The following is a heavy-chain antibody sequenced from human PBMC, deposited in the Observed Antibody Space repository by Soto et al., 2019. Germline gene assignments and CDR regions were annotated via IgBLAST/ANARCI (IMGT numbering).Heavy chain of an antibody. CDR3: ARGSTVTTGFDY. CDR1: GNSVSSDSAA. J-gene: IGHJ4*02. V-gene: IGHV6-1*01. CDR2: TYYRSKWYY. Sequence: SQTLSLTCAISGNSVSSDSAAWNWIRQSPSRGLEWLGRTYYRSKWYYSYAVSLKSRMTINPDTSKNQFSLQLNSVTPDDTAVYYCARGSTVTTGFDYWGQGTLVTVS. D-gene: IGHD4-17*01.